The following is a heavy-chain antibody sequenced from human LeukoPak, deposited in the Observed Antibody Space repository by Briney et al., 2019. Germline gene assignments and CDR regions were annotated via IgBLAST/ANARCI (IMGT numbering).Heavy chain of an antibody. D-gene: IGHD4-23*01. V-gene: IGHV3-30*18. CDR1: GFTFSSYG. CDR2: ISYDGSNK. J-gene: IGHJ2*01. CDR3: AKNNDYGGSYWYFDL. Sequence: PGGSLRLSCAASGFTFSSYGMHWVRQAPGKGLEWVAVISYDGSNKYYEDSVKGRFTISRDSSKNTLYLQMSSLRDEDTAVYYCAKNNDYGGSYWYFDLWGRGTLVTVSS.